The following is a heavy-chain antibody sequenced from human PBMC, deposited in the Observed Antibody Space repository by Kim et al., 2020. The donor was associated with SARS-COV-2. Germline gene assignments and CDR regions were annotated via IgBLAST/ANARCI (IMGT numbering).Heavy chain of an antibody. V-gene: IGHV4-34*01. CDR3: ARAAGRPLDY. D-gene: IGHD3-10*01. Sequence: STNYNPSLKSRVTISVDTSKNQFSLKLSSVTAADTAVYYCARAAGRPLDYWGQGTLVTVSS. J-gene: IGHJ4*02. CDR2: ST.